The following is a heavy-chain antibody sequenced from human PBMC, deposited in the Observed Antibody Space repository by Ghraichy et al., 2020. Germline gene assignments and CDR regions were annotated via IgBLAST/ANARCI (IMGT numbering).Heavy chain of an antibody. Sequence: SETLSLTCTVSGASVSSGDSHWSWIRQHTGKGLEWIGYISYIANSVNSFYNPSLRSRVTISLDTSKNQFSLKLNSVTAADTAVYYCARVRTGTSAFDIWGQGTMVTVSS. V-gene: IGHV4-31*03. CDR2: ISYIANSVNS. J-gene: IGHJ3*02. CDR3: ARVRTGTSAFDI. D-gene: IGHD1-7*01. CDR1: GASVSSGDSH.